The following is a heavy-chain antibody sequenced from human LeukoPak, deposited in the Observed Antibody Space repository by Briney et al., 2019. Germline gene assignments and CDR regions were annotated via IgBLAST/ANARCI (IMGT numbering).Heavy chain of an antibody. J-gene: IGHJ4*02. Sequence: GASVKVSCKASGYTFTSYDINWVRQATGQGLEWMGWMNPNSGNTGYAQKFQGRVTMTRNTSISTAYMELSSLRSEDTAVYYCARGPDYDFWSGYSSFLVVTAIPFDYWGQGTLVTVSS. D-gene: IGHD3-3*01. CDR2: MNPNSGNT. V-gene: IGHV1-8*01. CDR3: ARGPDYDFWSGYSSFLVVTAIPFDY. CDR1: GYTFTSYD.